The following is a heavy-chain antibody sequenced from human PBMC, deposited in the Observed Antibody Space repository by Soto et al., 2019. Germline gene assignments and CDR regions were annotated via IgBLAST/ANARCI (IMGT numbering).Heavy chain of an antibody. J-gene: IGHJ4*02. D-gene: IGHD6-13*01. CDR2: IDPSDSYT. V-gene: IGHV5-10-1*01. CDR1: GYSFSSYW. Sequence: SGYSFSSYWISWVRQMPGKGLEWMGRIDPSDSYTNYSPSSQGHVTISADKSISTAYLQWSSLKASDTAMYYCARPVLGTAGNPFDSWGQGTLVTVSS. CDR3: ARPVLGTAGNPFDS.